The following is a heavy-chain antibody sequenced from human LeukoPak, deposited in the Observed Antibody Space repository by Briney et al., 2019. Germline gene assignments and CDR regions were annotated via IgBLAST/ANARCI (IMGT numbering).Heavy chain of an antibody. CDR1: GFTFSSYS. CDR3: ACGVDFSSGSKRGFDY. CDR2: MSRSSDTI. V-gene: IGHV3-48*01. D-gene: IGHD3-3*01. Sequence: GGSLRLSCAASGFTFSSYSMNWVRQAPGKGLEWVSYMSRSSDTIYYADSAKGRFTIPRDNAKSSLFLQMNSLRAEDTAIYYCACGVDFSSGSKRGFDYWGLGTLVTVSS. J-gene: IGHJ4*02.